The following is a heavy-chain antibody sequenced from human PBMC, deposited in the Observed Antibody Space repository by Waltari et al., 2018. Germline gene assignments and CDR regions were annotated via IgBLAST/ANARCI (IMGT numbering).Heavy chain of an antibody. Sequence: EYMGIIYPGDSDTRYSPSFQGQVTISADKSISTAYLQWSSLKASDTAMYYCARYYDSSGYYIDYWGQGTLVTVSS. D-gene: IGHD3-22*01. J-gene: IGHJ4*02. CDR2: IYPGDSDT. CDR3: ARYYDSSGYYIDY. V-gene: IGHV5-51*01.